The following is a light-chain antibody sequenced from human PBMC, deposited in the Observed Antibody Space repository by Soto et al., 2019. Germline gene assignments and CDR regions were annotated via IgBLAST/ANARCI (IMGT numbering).Light chain of an antibody. J-gene: IGKJ5*01. V-gene: IGKV3-11*01. CDR3: QQRSNWPIT. CDR2: DAS. Sequence: EIVFAQSPATLSFSPGERATLSCRASQSVTNSLAWHQQKPGQAPRLLIYDASNRATGIPARFSGSGSGTDFTLTISSLEPEDFAVYYCQQRSNWPITFGQGTRLEIK. CDR1: QSVTNS.